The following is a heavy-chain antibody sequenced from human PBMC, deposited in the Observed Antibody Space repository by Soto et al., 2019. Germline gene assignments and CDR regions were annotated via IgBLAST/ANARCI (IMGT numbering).Heavy chain of an antibody. CDR2: ISGSGGST. Sequence: GGSLRLCCAASGCTFSSYAMSWVRQAPGKGLEWVSAISGSGGSTYYADSVKGRFTISRDNSKNTLYLQMNSLRAEDTAVYYCAKYALKNMEGSDYWGQGTLVTVSS. D-gene: IGHD3-3*01. CDR3: AKYALKNMEGSDY. V-gene: IGHV3-23*01. CDR1: GCTFSSYA. J-gene: IGHJ4*02.